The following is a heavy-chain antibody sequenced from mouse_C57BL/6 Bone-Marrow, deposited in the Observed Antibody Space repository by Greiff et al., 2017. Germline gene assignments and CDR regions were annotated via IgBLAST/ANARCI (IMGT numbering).Heavy chain of an antibody. V-gene: IGHV14-4*01. Sequence: EVKLQESGAELVRPGASVKLSCTASGFNIKDDYIHWVKQRPEQGLEWIGWIDPEIGDTEYASKFQGKATITSDTASNTAYLQHISLTSEDTAVYYVSSCDVNGLYGWGQGTPLTVAS. J-gene: IGHJ2*01. CDR1: GFNIKDDY. CDR3: SSCDVNGLYG. D-gene: IGHD1-1*01. CDR2: IDPEIGDT.